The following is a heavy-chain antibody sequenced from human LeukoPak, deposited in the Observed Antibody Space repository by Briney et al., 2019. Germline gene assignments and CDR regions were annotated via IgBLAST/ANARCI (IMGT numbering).Heavy chain of an antibody. J-gene: IGHJ4*02. CDR3: VRGTYDYVWGSYRYGSFDY. CDR1: GGSINSSY. D-gene: IGHD3-16*02. CDR2: IYYSGST. Sequence: SETLSLTCTVSGGSINSSYWSWIRQPPGKGLEWIGYIYYSGSTNYNPSLKSRVTISVDTSKNQFSLKLSSVTAADTAVYYCVRGTYDYVWGSYRYGSFDYWGQGTLVTVSS. V-gene: IGHV4-59*01.